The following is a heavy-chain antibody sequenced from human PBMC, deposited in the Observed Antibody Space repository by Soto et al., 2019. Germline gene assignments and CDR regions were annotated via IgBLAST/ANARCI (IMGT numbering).Heavy chain of an antibody. CDR3: AKDFTTMVRMCDY. CDR1: GFTFDDYA. CDR2: ISWNSASI. V-gene: IGHV3-9*01. Sequence: EVQLVESGGALVQPGRSLRLSCAASGFTFDDYAMHWVRQAPGKGPEWVSGISWNSASIGYADSVKGRFTISRDNAKKSLYLQMISLKADDTAVYFCAKDFTTMVRMCDYWGQGTLVTVSS. D-gene: IGHD5-18*01. J-gene: IGHJ4*02.